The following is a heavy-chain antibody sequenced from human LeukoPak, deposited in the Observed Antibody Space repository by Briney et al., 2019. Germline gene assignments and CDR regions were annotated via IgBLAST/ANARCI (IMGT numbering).Heavy chain of an antibody. J-gene: IGHJ4*02. CDR1: GDSISSSSYY. CDR3: MKSGTSKTYYFDY. D-gene: IGHD2-2*01. V-gene: IGHV4-39*01. CDR2: IHYSGST. Sequence: SETLSLTCTVSGDSISSSSYYWGWIRQPPGKGLEWIGGIHYSGSTYYNASLKSRVTIFVDTPKNQFSLRLSSVTAADTAVYYCMKSGTSKTYYFDYWGQGALVTVSS.